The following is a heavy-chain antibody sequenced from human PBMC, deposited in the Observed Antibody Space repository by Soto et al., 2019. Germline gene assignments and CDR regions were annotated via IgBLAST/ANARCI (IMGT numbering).Heavy chain of an antibody. CDR1: GGSFSGYY. J-gene: IGHJ4*02. CDR3: ARGLRYFDWPGYFDY. D-gene: IGHD3-9*01. V-gene: IGHV4-34*01. Sequence: SETLSLTCAVYGGSFSGYYWSWIRQPPGKGLEWIGEINHSGSTNYNPSLKSRVTISVDTSKNQFSLKLSSVTAADTAVYYCARGLRYFDWPGYFDYWGQGTLVTVSS. CDR2: INHSGST.